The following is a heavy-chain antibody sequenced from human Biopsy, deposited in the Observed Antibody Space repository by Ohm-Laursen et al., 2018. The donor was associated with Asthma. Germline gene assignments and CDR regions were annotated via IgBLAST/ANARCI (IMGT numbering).Heavy chain of an antibody. J-gene: IGHJ6*02. Sequence: ASVKVSCKASGDSLGSFINYAIRWVRQPPRQGIEWMGGHIPVLGTADYAPMFEGRVTITADESTSTAYLELTSLRFEDTAVYYCARGYSGTDRIVYYYSGMEVWGQGTTVTVSS. CDR3: ARGYSGTDRIVYYYSGMEV. V-gene: IGHV1-69*01. CDR2: HIPVLGTA. D-gene: IGHD5-12*01. CDR1: GDSLGSFINYA.